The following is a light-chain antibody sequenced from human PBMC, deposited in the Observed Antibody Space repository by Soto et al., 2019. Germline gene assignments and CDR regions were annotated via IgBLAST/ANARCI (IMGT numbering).Light chain of an antibody. J-gene: IGLJ2*01. CDR3: AAWDDSLNGPV. V-gene: IGLV1-44*01. CDR2: SNN. CDR1: SSNIGSNT. Sequence: QSVLTQPTSASGSPGQRVTISCSGSSSNIGSNTVNWYQQLPGTAPKLLIYSNNQQPSGVPDRFSGSKSGTSASLAISGLQSEDEADYYCAAWDDSLNGPVFGGGTKVTVL.